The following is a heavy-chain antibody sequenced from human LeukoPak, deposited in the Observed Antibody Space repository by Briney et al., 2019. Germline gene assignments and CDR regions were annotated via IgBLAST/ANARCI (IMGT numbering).Heavy chain of an antibody. CDR1: GGSISGSY. J-gene: IGHJ4*02. V-gene: IGHV4-59*12. CDR2: IPYSGST. CDR3: ARGSRNNKIDY. Sequence: SETLSLTCTVSGGSISGSYWSWIRQPPGKGLEWIGYIPYSGSTNYIPSLKSRVTISVDTSKNQFSLKLTSVTAADTAVYYCARGSRNNKIDYWGQGTLVTVSS. D-gene: IGHD2/OR15-2a*01.